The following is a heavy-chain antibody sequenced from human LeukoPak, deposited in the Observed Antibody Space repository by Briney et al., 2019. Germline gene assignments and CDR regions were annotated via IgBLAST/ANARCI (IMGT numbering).Heavy chain of an antibody. D-gene: IGHD3-22*01. CDR2: IWYDGSNK. Sequence: PSGGSLRLSCAASGFTFSSYGMHWVRQAPGKGLEWVAVIWYDGSNKYYADSVKGRFTISRDNSKNTLYLQMNSLRAEDTAVYYCARDLGAYDSSGFDYWGQGTLVTVSS. CDR3: ARDLGAYDSSGFDY. V-gene: IGHV3-33*01. CDR1: GFTFSSYG. J-gene: IGHJ4*02.